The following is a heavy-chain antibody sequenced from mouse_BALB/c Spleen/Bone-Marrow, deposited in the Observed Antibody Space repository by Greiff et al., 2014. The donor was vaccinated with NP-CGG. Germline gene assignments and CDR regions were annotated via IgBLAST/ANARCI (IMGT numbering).Heavy chain of an antibody. Sequence: EVKLMESGGGLVQPGGSLRLSCEASGFTFTDFYMNWVRQPPGKALEWLGFIRNKANGYTTEYSASVKGRLTISRDNSQSILYLQMNTLRAEDSATYYCARDVGRLLFDYWGQGTTLTVSS. V-gene: IGHV7-3*02. D-gene: IGHD1-2*01. J-gene: IGHJ2*01. CDR3: ARDVGRLLFDY. CDR2: IRNKANGYTT. CDR1: GFTFTDFY.